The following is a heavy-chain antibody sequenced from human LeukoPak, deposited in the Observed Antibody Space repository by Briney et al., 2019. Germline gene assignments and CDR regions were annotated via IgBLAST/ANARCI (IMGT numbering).Heavy chain of an antibody. D-gene: IGHD3-16*01. V-gene: IGHV4-39*07. Sequence: SETLSLTCTVSGGSISSSSYYWGWIRQPPGKGLEWIGSIYYSGSTYYNPSLKSRVTISVDTSKNQFSLKLSSVTAEDTAVYYCARVGGPSSATVRRWGGYYFDYWGQGTLVTVSS. J-gene: IGHJ4*02. CDR1: GGSISSSSYY. CDR2: IYYSGST. CDR3: ARVGGPSSATVRRWGGYYFDY.